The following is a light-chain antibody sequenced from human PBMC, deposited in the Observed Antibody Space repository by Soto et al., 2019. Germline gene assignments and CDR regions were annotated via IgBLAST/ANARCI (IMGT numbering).Light chain of an antibody. V-gene: IGLV2-14*01. CDR3: SSYTTSSIYV. CDR2: DVS. Sequence: QSALTQPASVSGSPGQSITISCTGTSSDVGGYRYVSWYQQHPGKAPKLMIYDVSNRPSGVSNRFSGSKSGNTASLTISGLQAEDEADYYCSSYTTSSIYVFGPGTKLTVL. J-gene: IGLJ1*01. CDR1: SSDVGGYRY.